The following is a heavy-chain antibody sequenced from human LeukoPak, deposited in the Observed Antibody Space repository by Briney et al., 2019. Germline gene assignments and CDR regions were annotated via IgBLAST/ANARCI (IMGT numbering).Heavy chain of an antibody. Sequence: ASVKVSCKAPGGTLSSYAISWVRQAPGQGLEWMGGVIPIFGTANYAQKFQGRVTITADESTSTAYMELSSLRSEDTAVYYCARDLSENYGDYRVYGMDVWGQGTTVTVSS. CDR2: VIPIFGTA. V-gene: IGHV1-69*13. CDR1: GGTLSSYA. J-gene: IGHJ6*02. D-gene: IGHD4-17*01. CDR3: ARDLSENYGDYRVYGMDV.